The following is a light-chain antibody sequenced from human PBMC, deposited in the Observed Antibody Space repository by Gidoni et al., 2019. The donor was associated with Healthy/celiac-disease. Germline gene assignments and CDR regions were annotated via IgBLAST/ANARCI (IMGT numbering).Light chain of an antibody. V-gene: IGLV1-40*01. J-gene: IGLJ3*02. CDR2: GNS. CDR3: QSYDSSLSGSWV. Sequence: QSVLTQPPSVSVAPWQRVTISCTGSSSNIGAGYDVHWYQQLPGTAPKLLIYGNSNRPSGVPDRFSGSKSGTAASLAITGLQAEDEADYYCQSYDSSLSGSWVFGGGTKLTVL. CDR1: SSNIGAGYD.